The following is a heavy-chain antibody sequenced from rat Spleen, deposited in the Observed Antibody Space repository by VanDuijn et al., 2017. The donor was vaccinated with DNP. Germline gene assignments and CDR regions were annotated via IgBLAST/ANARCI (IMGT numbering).Heavy chain of an antibody. CDR3: ANYNYYDGTY. J-gene: IGHJ2*01. CDR1: GFIFSYYD. V-gene: IGHV5-27*01. Sequence: EVQLVESGGGLVQPGRSLKLSCAASGFIFSYYDMAWVRQAPTKGLEWVASINTDGGSTYYPDSVKGRFTISRDNAENTVYLQMSSLRSEDTATYYCANYNYYDGTYWGQGVMVTVSS. D-gene: IGHD1-12*02. CDR2: INTDGGST.